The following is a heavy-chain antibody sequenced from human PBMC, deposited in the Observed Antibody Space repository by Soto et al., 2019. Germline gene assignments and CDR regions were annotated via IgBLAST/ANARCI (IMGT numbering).Heavy chain of an antibody. Sequence: SENPSPTCTFSGCSLSRGGYFWRWVRQPPGKGLEWIGYIYYSGSTYYNPSLKSRVTISVDTSKNQFSLKLSSVTAADTAVYYCATRYYDSSGFDYWGQGTLVTVSS. J-gene: IGHJ4*02. D-gene: IGHD3-22*01. CDR2: IYYSGST. CDR1: GCSLSRGGYF. V-gene: IGHV4-30-4*01. CDR3: ATRYYDSSGFDY.